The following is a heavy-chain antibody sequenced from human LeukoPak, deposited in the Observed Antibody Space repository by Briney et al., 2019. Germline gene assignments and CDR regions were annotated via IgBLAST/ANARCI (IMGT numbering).Heavy chain of an antibody. CDR3: AKSGGYGLIDY. CDR1: GYSISSGYY. V-gene: IGHV4-38-2*02. D-gene: IGHD1-26*01. CDR2: IYSSGST. J-gene: IGHJ4*02. Sequence: SDALSLTCTISGYSISSGYYWGWIRQPPGKGLEWIGSIYSSGSTYYNASLQSRVTISIETSKNQISLRLNSVTAADTAIYYCAKSGGYGLIDYWGQGTLVTVSS.